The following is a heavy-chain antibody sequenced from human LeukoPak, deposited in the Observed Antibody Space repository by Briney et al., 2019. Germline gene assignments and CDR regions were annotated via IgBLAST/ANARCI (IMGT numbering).Heavy chain of an antibody. CDR2: IIPIFGTA. D-gene: IGHD2-2*02. CDR3: ARAYCSSTSCYSIDY. Sequence: ASVKVSCKASGGTFSTQGITWVRQAPGQGLEWMGGIIPIFGTANYAQKFQGRVTITTDESTSTAYMELSSLRSEDTAVYYCARAYCSSTSCYSIDYWGQGTLVTVSS. CDR1: GGTFSTQG. V-gene: IGHV1-69*05. J-gene: IGHJ4*02.